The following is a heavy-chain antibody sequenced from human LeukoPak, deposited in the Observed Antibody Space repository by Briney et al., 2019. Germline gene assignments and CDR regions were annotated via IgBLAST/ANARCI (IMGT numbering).Heavy chain of an antibody. CDR2: IWYDGSNK. J-gene: IGHJ4*02. CDR3: ARDISIAVAGTLDY. CDR1: GFTFSSYG. D-gene: IGHD6-19*01. Sequence: GRSLRLSCAASGFTFSSYGMHWVRQAPGKGLEWVAVIWYDGSNKYYADSVKGRFIISRDNSKNTLYLQMNSLRAEDTAVYYCARDISIAVAGTLDYWGQGTLVTVSS. V-gene: IGHV3-33*01.